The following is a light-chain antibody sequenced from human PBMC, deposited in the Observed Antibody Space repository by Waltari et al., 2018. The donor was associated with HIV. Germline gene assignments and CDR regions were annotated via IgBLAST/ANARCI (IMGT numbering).Light chain of an antibody. CDR3: QQFKSYPRK. J-gene: IGKJ4*02. CDR2: GGT. Sequence: AIHFTPSPSSLSASVGDRVTITCQASQGISSALAWYQQKAGKAPTLLIYGGTSLESGVPSRFSGTGTGTDFTHIISSLQPEDFATYYCQQFKSYPRKFGGGTKVEMK. V-gene: IGKV1-13*02. CDR1: QGISSA.